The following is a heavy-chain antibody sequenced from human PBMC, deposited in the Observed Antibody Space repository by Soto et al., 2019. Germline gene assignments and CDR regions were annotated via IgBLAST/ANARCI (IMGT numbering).Heavy chain of an antibody. CDR2: ISYDGSNK. CDR1: GFTFSSYG. Sequence: QVQLVESGGGVVQPGRSLRLSCAASGFTFSSYGMHWVRQAPGKGLEWVAVISYDGSNKYYADSVKGRFTISRDNSKNTLYLQMNSLRAEDTAVYYCAKVTAYYYYYGMDVWGQGTTVTVSS. D-gene: IGHD2-21*02. CDR3: AKVTAYYYYYGMDV. J-gene: IGHJ6*02. V-gene: IGHV3-30*18.